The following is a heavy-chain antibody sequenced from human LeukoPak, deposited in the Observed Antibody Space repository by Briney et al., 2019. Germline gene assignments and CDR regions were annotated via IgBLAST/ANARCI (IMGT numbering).Heavy chain of an antibody. CDR2: IRYDGSNK. J-gene: IGHJ4*02. Sequence: GGSLRLSCAASGFTFSSYGVHWVRQAPGKGLEWVALIRYDGSNKYYADSVKGRFTISRDNSKNTLNLQMNSLRVEDTAVYYCAKGYGSGSSSSDYWGQGTLVTVSS. CDR3: AKGYGSGSSSSDY. V-gene: IGHV3-30*02. CDR1: GFTFSSYG. D-gene: IGHD3-10*01.